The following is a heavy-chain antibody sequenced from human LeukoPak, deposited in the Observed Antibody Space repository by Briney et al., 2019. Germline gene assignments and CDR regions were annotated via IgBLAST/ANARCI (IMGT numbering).Heavy chain of an antibody. Sequence: SVKVSCKASGGTFSSYAISWVRQAPGQGLEWMGGLIPIFGTANYAQKFQGSVTLTADESTSTAYMGLSSVRSEDTAVYYSVIRSYYDSSGYYLGGNFVYWGQGTLVTVSS. CDR3: VIRSYYDSSGYYLGGNFVY. CDR1: GGTFSSYA. V-gene: IGHV1-69*13. J-gene: IGHJ4*02. CDR2: LIPIFGTA. D-gene: IGHD3-22*01.